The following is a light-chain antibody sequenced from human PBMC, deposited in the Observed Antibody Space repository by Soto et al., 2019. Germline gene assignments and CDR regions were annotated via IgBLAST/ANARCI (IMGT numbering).Light chain of an antibody. J-gene: IGLJ2*01. CDR2: EGS. CDR3: GSYAGSVV. CDR1: SSDVGSYNL. Sequence: QPVLTPPASVSGSPGQSITISCTGTSSDVGSYNLVSWYQQHPGKAPKLMIYEGSKRPSGVSNRFSGSKSGNTASLTISGLQAEDEADYYCGSYAGSVVFGGGTKVTVL. V-gene: IGLV2-23*01.